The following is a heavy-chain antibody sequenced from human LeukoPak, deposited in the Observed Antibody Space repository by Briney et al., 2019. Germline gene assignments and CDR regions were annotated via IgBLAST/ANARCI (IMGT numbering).Heavy chain of an antibody. CDR2: IIPILGIA. Sequence: SVKVSCKASGGTFSSYAISWVRQAPGQGLEWMGRIIPILGIANYAQKFQGRVTITAGKSTSTAYMELSSLRSEDTAVYYCARDWVMITFGGVNPWFDPWGQGTLVTVSS. J-gene: IGHJ5*02. CDR3: ARDWVMITFGGVNPWFDP. D-gene: IGHD3-16*01. CDR1: GGTFSSYA. V-gene: IGHV1-69*04.